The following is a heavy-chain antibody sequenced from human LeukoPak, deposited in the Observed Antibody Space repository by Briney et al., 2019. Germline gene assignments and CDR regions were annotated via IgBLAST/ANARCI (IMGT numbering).Heavy chain of an antibody. Sequence: SQTLSVTCDISGDSVSSNTPAWNRIRQSPSRGLEWLGRTYYRSKWYNDYAVSVRSRITINPDTAKNQFSLQLNSVTPEDTAVYYCARQQRGAFDYWGQGTLVTVSS. CDR3: ARQQRGAFDY. J-gene: IGHJ4*02. V-gene: IGHV6-1*01. CDR1: GDSVSSNTPA. CDR2: TYYRSKWYN. D-gene: IGHD6-13*01.